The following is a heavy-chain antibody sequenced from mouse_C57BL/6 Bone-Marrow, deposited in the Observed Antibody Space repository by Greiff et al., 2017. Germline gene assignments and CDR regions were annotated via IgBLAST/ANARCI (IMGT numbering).Heavy chain of an antibody. J-gene: IGHJ2*01. CDR3: AREGRGYYFDY. Sequence: EVQRVESGGGLVQPGGSLKLSCAASGFTFSDYYMYWVRQTPEKRLEWVAYISNGGGSTYYPDTVKGRFTISRDNAKNTLYLQMSRLKSEDTAMDYCAREGRGYYFDYWGQGTTLTVSS. V-gene: IGHV5-12*01. CDR2: ISNGGGST. CDR1: GFTFSDYY.